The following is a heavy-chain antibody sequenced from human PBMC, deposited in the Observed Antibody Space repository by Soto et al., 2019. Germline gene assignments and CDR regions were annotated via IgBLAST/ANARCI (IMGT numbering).Heavy chain of an antibody. CDR1: GFTFSSYA. CDR2: IGASGTPT. V-gene: IGHV3-23*01. D-gene: IGHD5-18*01. CDR3: ARYITVVRYYGMDV. J-gene: IGHJ6*02. Sequence: EVQLLESGGGLVQPGGSLRLSCAASGFTFSSYAMKWVRHAPGKGLELVSLIGASGTPTYYADSVNGRFIISRDNSGNTLFPALYSLIAKDTAVYSCARYITVVRYYGMDVWGQATTVNVS.